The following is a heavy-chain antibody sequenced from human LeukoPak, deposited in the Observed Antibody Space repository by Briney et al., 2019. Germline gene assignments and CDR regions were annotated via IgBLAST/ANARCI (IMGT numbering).Heavy chain of an antibody. CDR3: AREFYVWGSYPLD. V-gene: IGHV1-46*01. J-gene: IGHJ4*02. Sequence: ASVKVSCKASGYTFTSYYMHWVRQAPGQGLEWKGIINPSGGSTSYAQKFQSRVTMTRDTSTSTVYMVLSSLRSEDTAVYYCAREFYVWGSYPLDWGQGTLVTVSS. D-gene: IGHD3-16*02. CDR2: INPSGGST. CDR1: GYTFTSYY.